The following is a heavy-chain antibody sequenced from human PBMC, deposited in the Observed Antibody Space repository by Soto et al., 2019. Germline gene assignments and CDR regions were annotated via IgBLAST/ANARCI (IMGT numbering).Heavy chain of an antibody. J-gene: IGHJ4*02. CDR2: IYYSGST. D-gene: IGHD2-8*01. CDR1: GGSLSSSSYY. V-gene: IGHV4-39*01. Sequence: QLQLQESGPGLVKPSETLSLTCTVSGGSLSSSSYYWGWIRQPPGKGLEWIGSIYYSGSTYYNPSLQSRVTISVDTSKTQFSLKLSSVTAADTAVYYCASLGYCTNGVCYLEYYLDYWGQGTLVTVSS. CDR3: ASLGYCTNGVCYLEYYLDY.